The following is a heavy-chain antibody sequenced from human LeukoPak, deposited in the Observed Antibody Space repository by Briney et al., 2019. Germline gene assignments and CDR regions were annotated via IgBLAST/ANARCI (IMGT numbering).Heavy chain of an antibody. Sequence: GGSLRLSCAASGFTFSTYAMHWVRQAPGKGLEWVAVISYAGSKNYYADSVEGRFTISRDSSKNTLYLQMNSLRAEDTAVYYCARDLNAWGYIDYWGQGTLVTVSS. CDR3: ARDLNAWGYIDY. D-gene: IGHD2-2*02. V-gene: IGHV3-30*04. CDR2: ISYAGSKN. CDR1: GFTFSTYA. J-gene: IGHJ4*02.